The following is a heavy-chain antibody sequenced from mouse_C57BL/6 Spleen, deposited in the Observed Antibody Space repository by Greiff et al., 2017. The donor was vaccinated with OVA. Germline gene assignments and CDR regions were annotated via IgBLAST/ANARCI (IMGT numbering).Heavy chain of an antibody. CDR1: GYTFTSYW. CDR2: IDPSDSYT. Sequence: QVQLQQPGAELVKPGASVKLSCKASGYTFTSYWMQWVKQRPGQGLEWIGEIDPSDSYTNYNQKFKGKATLTVDTSSSTAYMQLSSLTSEDSAVYYCARAAQAFYFDYWGQGTTRTVSS. CDR3: ARAAQAFYFDY. V-gene: IGHV1-50*01. D-gene: IGHD3-2*02. J-gene: IGHJ2*01.